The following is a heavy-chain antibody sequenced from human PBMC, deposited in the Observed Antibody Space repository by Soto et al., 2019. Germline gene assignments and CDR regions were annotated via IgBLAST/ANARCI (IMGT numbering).Heavy chain of an antibody. V-gene: IGHV1-18*01. Sequence: HVQLVQSGAEVKKPGASVKVSCKASGYTFPSYGISWVRQAPGQGLEWMGWISAYNGNTTYAQKLQARVTMTTDTTTSTTYMELRSLRSADTAVYYCAREGGAYYSPWGQGTLVTVSS. J-gene: IGHJ4*02. D-gene: IGHD3-10*01. CDR3: AREGGAYYSP. CDR2: ISAYNGNT. CDR1: GYTFPSYG.